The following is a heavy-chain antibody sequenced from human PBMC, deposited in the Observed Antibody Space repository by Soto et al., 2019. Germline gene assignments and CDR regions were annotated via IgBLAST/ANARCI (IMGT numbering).Heavy chain of an antibody. CDR1: GGSISSSSYY. CDR3: ARGVHDYGGNSDPDYFDY. CDR2: IYYSGST. Sequence: QLQLQESGPGLVKPSETLSLTCTVSGGSISSSSYYWGWIRQPPGKGLEWIGSIYYSGSTYYNPSLKSRVTISVDTSKNQFSLKLSSVTAADTAVYYCARGVHDYGGNSDPDYFDYWGQGTLVTVSS. V-gene: IGHV4-39*01. J-gene: IGHJ4*02. D-gene: IGHD4-17*01.